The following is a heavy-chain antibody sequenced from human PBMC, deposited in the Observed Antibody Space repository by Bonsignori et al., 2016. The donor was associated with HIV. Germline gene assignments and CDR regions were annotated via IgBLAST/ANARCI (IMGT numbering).Heavy chain of an antibody. J-gene: IGHJ4*02. D-gene: IGHD3-10*01. Sequence: WIRQPPGKGLEWVSSISSSSSYIYYADSVKGRFTISRDNAKNSLYLQMNSLRAEDTAVYYCARSASMVRGVTIFDYWGQGTLVTVSS. CDR2: ISSSSSYI. CDR3: ARSASMVRGVTIFDY. V-gene: IGHV3-21*01.